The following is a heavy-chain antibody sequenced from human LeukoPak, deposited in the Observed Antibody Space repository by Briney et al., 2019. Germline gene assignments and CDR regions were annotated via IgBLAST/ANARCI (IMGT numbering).Heavy chain of an antibody. CDR2: IYYSGST. CDR1: GGSISSYY. V-gene: IGHV4-59*01. J-gene: IGHJ6*02. Sequence: EPSETLSLTCTVSGGSISSYYWSWIRQPPGKGLEWIGYIYYSGSTNYNPSLKSRVTISVDTSKNQFSLRLSSVTAADTAVYYCAGTYYGMDVWGQGTTVTVSS. CDR3: AGTYYGMDV.